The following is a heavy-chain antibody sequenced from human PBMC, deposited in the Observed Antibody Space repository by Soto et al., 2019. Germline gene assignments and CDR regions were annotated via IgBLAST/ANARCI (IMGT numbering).Heavy chain of an antibody. V-gene: IGHV4-39*01. CDR3: ARLGYTHFYYYDSSGYTQPPWVVDY. Sequence: QLQLQESGPGLVKPSETLSLTCTVSGGSISSSSYYWGWIRQPPGKGLEWIGIIYYSGSTYYNPSLKSRVTISVKTSKNQFSLKLSSGTAADTAVYYCARLGYTHFYYYDSSGYTQPPWVVDYWGQGTLVTVSS. J-gene: IGHJ4*02. CDR2: IYYSGST. CDR1: GGSISSSSYY. D-gene: IGHD3-22*01.